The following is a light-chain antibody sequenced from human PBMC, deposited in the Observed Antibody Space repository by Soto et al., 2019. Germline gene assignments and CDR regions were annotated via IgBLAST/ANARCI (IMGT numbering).Light chain of an antibody. V-gene: IGKV1-5*01. Sequence: DIQMTQSPSTLSASVGDRVTITCRASQSISSWLAWYQQKPGKAPKLLIYDASSLESGVPSRFSGSGSGTEFTLTIRSLQPDDFATYYCQQYNTYWTFEQGTIVEIK. CDR3: QQYNTYWT. CDR1: QSISSW. CDR2: DAS. J-gene: IGKJ1*01.